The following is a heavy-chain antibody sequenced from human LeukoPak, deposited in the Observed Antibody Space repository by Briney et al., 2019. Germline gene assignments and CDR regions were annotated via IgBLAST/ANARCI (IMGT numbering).Heavy chain of an antibody. Sequence: GGSLRLSCAASGFTFSDFYMTWIRQAPGKGLEWVAVISYDGSNKYYADSVKGRFTISRVNSKNTLYLQMNSLRAEDTAVYYCARFGGPGVKRVDTAMNYWGQGTLVTVSS. CDR2: ISYDGSNK. V-gene: IGHV3-30*03. CDR3: ARFGGPGVKRVDTAMNY. J-gene: IGHJ4*02. CDR1: GFTFSDFY. D-gene: IGHD5-18*01.